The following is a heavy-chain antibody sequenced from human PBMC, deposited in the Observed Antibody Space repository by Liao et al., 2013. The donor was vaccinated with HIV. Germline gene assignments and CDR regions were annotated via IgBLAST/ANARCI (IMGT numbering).Heavy chain of an antibody. CDR2: IHYSGST. J-gene: IGHJ5*02. Sequence: QLQLQESGPGLVKPSETLSLTCTVSGGSISSSTYYWGWIRQPPGKGLECIGTIHYSGSTYYNPSLKSRVTISVDTSKNQFSLKLSSVTAADTAVYYCASDKYYYDSSGLNRWGQGTLVTVSS. D-gene: IGHD3-22*01. CDR1: GGSISSSTYY. CDR3: ASDKYYYDSSGLNR. V-gene: IGHV4-39*07.